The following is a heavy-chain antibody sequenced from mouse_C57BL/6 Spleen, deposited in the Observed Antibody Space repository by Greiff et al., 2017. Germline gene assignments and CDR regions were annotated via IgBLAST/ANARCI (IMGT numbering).Heavy chain of an antibody. J-gene: IGHJ2*01. CDR3: ARPRQQYYFDY. CDR1: GFTFSDYG. D-gene: IGHD3-2*01. CDR2: ISSGSSTI. Sequence: EVKLMESGGGLVKPGGSLKLSCAASGFTFSDYGMHWVRQAPEKGLEWVAYISSGSSTIYYADTVKGRFTISRDNAKNTLFLQMTSLRSEDTAMYYCARPRQQYYFDYWGQGTTLTVSS. V-gene: IGHV5-17*01.